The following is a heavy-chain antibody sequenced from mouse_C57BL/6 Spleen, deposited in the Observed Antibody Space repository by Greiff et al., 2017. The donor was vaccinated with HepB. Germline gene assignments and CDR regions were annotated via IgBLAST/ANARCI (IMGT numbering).Heavy chain of an antibody. CDR1: GFTFSDYG. CDR2: ISSGSSTI. V-gene: IGHV5-17*01. CDR3: AVVGGDY. D-gene: IGHD1-1*01. Sequence: EVKVVESGGGLVKPGGSLKLSCAASGFTFSDYGMHWVRQAPEKGLEWVAYISSGSSTIYYADTVKGRFTISRDNAKNTLFLQMTSLRSEDTAMYYCAVVGGDYWGQGTTLTVSS. J-gene: IGHJ2*01.